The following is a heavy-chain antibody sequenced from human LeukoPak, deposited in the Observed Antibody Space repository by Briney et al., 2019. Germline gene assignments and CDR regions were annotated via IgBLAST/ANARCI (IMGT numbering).Heavy chain of an antibody. D-gene: IGHD3-3*01. CDR1: GGSISSYY. CDR3: ARGNDFWSGYYPSFDY. V-gene: IGHV4-59*01. J-gene: IGHJ4*02. CDR2: IYYSGST. Sequence: SETLSLTCTVSGGSISSYYWTWIRQPPGKGLEWIGYIYYSGSTNYNPSLKSRVTISVDTSKNQFSLKLSSVTAADTAVYYCARGNDFWSGYYPSFDYWGQGTLVTVSS.